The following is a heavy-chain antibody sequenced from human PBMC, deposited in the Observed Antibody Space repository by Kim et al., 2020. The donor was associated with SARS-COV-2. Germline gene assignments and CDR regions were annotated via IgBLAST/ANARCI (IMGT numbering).Heavy chain of an antibody. CDR1: RFTFSDYY. Sequence: GGSLRLSCAASRFTFSDYYMTWIRQAPGKGLEWLSYINSGGSTIYYADSVKGRFTVSRDNTKNSLYLQMNSLRAEDTAIYYCWRGTYSFDMWGPGTMVTVSS. D-gene: IGHD1-26*01. V-gene: IGHV3-11*01. CDR3: WRGTYSFDM. J-gene: IGHJ3*02. CDR2: INSGGSTI.